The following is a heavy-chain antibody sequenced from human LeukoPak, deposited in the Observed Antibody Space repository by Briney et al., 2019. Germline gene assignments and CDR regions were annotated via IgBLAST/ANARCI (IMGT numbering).Heavy chain of an antibody. CDR2: ILYGGNTK. D-gene: IGHD3-10*01. J-gene: IGHJ6*04. CDR3: TTALWFGELLSVDV. Sequence: PGGSLRLSCAASGFTFRNYGMHWVRQAPGKGLEWVAVILYGGNTKYNEDSVKGRFTISRDNSKNTLYLQMDSLRAEDTAVYYCTTALWFGELLSVDVWGKGTTVTISS. V-gene: IGHV3-30*03. CDR1: GFTFRNYG.